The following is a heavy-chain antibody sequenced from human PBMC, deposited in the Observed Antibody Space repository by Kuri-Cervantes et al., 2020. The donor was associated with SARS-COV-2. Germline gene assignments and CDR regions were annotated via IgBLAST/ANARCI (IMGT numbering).Heavy chain of an antibody. Sequence: GESLKISCAASGFTFSTFGMHWVCQAPGKGPEWVAGLWEDGSNEKYADSVKGRFSISRDNSKKMLYLQMNSLRDEDTAVYYCARAVYNSGFFDFWGQGTLVTVSS. D-gene: IGHD2-8*01. CDR2: LWEDGSNE. J-gene: IGHJ4*02. V-gene: IGHV3-33*08. CDR3: ARAVYNSGFFDF. CDR1: GFTFSTFG.